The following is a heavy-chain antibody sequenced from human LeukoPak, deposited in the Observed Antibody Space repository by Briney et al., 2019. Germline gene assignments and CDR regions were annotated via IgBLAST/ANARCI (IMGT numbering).Heavy chain of an antibody. D-gene: IGHD6-19*01. Sequence: ASVKVSCKASGYTFTSYDINWVRQATGQGLEWMGWMNPNSGNTGYAQKFQGRVTMTRNTSISTAYMELSSLRSEDTAVYYRASRGYSSGGFDYWGQGTLVTVSS. CDR2: MNPNSGNT. V-gene: IGHV1-8*01. CDR1: GYTFTSYD. J-gene: IGHJ4*02. CDR3: ASRGYSSGGFDY.